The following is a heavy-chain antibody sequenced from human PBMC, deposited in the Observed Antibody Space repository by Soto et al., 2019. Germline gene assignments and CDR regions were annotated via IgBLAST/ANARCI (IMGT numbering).Heavy chain of an antibody. J-gene: IGHJ6*02. V-gene: IGHV5-51*01. CDR1: GYSFTKYW. D-gene: IGHD5-12*01. CDR3: ARHGLVYSYYYGMDV. CDR2: IYPDDSDT. Sequence: GESLKISCKGSGYSFTKYWIGWVRQMPGKGLEWMGIIYPDDSDTRYSPSFQGQVTISADKSISTAYLQWSSLKASDTAMYYCARHGLVYSYYYGMDVWGQGTTVTVSS.